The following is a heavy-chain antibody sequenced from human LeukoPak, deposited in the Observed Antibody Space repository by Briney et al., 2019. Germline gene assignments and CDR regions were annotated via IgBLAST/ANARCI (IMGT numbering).Heavy chain of an antibody. V-gene: IGHV1-69*01. J-gene: IGHJ3*02. CDR2: IIPIFGTA. CDR3: ATPEGGALDAFDI. CDR1: GGTFSSYA. D-gene: IGHD1-26*01. Sequence: VASVKVSCKASGGTFSSYATSWVRQAPGQGLEWMGGIIPIFGTANYAQKFQGRVTITADESTSTAYMELSSLRSENTAVYYCATPEGGALDAFDIWGQGTMVTVSS.